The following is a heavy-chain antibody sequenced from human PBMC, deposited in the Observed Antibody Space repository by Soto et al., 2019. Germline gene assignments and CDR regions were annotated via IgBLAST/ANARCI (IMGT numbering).Heavy chain of an antibody. D-gene: IGHD3-10*01. J-gene: IGHJ4*02. CDR3: AKKVNSGPGSQYFDY. Sequence: GSXRLSFSASGFAFSSYSMSWVRQAPGKGLEWVSGFRTGGDDGTTYYADSVKGRFTISRDNSKNTLFLQMNSLRAEDTAIYYCAKKVNSGPGSQYFDYWGQGTLVTVSS. CDR1: GFAFSSYS. V-gene: IGHV3-23*01. CDR2: FRTGGDDGTT.